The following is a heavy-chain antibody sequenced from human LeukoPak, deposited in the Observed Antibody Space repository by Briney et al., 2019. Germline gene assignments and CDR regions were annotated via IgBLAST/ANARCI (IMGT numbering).Heavy chain of an antibody. V-gene: IGHV5-10-1*01. CDR1: GYNFGTYW. CDR2: IDPSDSST. J-gene: IGHJ4*02. CDR3: GRLSDY. Sequence: GESLKISCKGSGYNFGTYWISWVRQMPGQGLEWMGKIDPSDSSTNYSPSFEGHVTISADKSTSPAYLQWSSLKASDTAMYYCGRLSDYWGQGTLVTVSS.